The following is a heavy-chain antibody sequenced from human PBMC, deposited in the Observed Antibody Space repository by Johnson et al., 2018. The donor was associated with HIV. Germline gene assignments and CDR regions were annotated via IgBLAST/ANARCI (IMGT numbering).Heavy chain of an antibody. J-gene: IGHJ3*02. Sequence: VQLVESGGGLVKPGGSLRLSCVGSGFTFSDYYMSWVRQAPGKGLEWVSVIYSGGSTYYADSVKGRFTISRDNSKNTLYLQMNSLRAEDTAVYYCARDPAIRWSEWDSSGYYSPDAFDIWGQGTMVTVSS. D-gene: IGHD3-22*01. V-gene: IGHV3-66*02. CDR1: GFTFSDYY. CDR3: ARDPAIRWSEWDSSGYYSPDAFDI. CDR2: IYSGGST.